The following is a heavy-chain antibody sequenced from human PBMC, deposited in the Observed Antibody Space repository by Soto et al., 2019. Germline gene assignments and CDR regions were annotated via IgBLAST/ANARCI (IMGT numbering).Heavy chain of an antibody. CDR3: ARDSTRWFPYYGVDA. V-gene: IGHV4-59*01. J-gene: IGHJ6*02. D-gene: IGHD6-13*01. CDR1: GGSIDYYH. Sequence: SETLSLTCTVSGGSIDYYHWTWIRQPPGKGLEWIGYVSDSGRTSYNPSLQGRVSISVDSSRNQFSLRLTSVTAADTAVYYCARDSTRWFPYYGVDAWGPGTSVTVSS. CDR2: VSDSGRT.